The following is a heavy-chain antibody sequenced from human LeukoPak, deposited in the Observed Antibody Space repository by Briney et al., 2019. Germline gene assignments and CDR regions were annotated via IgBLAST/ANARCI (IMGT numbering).Heavy chain of an antibody. V-gene: IGHV3-74*01. CDR1: GFSFSSYW. CDR3: ARRVVVPAAPYYFDY. J-gene: IGHJ4*02. CDR2: INSDGSST. D-gene: IGHD2-2*01. Sequence: GGSLRLSCAASGFSFSSYWMHWVRQAPGKGLEWVSRINSDGSSTSYADSVKGRFTISRDNAKNTLYLQMNSLRAEDTAVYYCARRVVVPAAPYYFDYWGQGTLVTVSS.